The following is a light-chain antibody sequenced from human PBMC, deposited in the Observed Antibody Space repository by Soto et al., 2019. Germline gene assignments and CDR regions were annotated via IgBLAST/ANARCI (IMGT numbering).Light chain of an antibody. J-gene: IGKJ1*01. CDR2: TAS. CDR3: HHYGTSPQT. Sequence: EIVLTQSPGTLSLSPGERATLSCRASQSVNTNYLAWYQQRPGQPPRLLIYTASSRATGVPDRFSGSGSGTDFTLTISRLEPEDFAVYYCHHYGTSPQTFGQGTKVDI. V-gene: IGKV3-20*01. CDR1: QSVNTNY.